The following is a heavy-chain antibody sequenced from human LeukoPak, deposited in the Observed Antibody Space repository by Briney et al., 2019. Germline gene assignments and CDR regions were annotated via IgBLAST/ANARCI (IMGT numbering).Heavy chain of an antibody. Sequence: GESLKISCKGSGYSFTTYRIGWVRQMPGKGLEWMGIIYPADSDTRYSPSFQGQVTISADKSITTAYLQWSSLKASDTAMYFCARKYPNDAFDIWGQGTMVTASS. CDR1: GYSFTTYR. J-gene: IGHJ3*02. V-gene: IGHV5-51*01. CDR3: ARKYPNDAFDI. CDR2: IYPADSDT. D-gene: IGHD2-2*02.